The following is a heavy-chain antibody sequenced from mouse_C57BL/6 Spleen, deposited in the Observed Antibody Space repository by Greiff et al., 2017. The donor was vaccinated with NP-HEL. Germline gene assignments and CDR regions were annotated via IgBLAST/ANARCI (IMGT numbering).Heavy chain of an antibody. V-gene: IGHV3-6*01. CDR3: ASRGLGTAY. Sequence: EVKLVESGPGLVKPSQSLSLTCSVTGYSITSGYYWNWIRQFPGNKLEWMGYISYDGSNNYNPSLKNRISITRDTSKNQFFLKLNSVTTEDTATYYCASRGLGTAYWGQGTLVTVSA. J-gene: IGHJ3*01. D-gene: IGHD4-1*01. CDR1: GYSITSGYY. CDR2: ISYDGSN.